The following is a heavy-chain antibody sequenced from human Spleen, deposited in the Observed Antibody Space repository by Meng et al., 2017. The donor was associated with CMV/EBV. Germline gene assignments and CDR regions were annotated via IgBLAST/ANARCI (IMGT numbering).Heavy chain of an antibody. Sequence: ASVKVSCKASGYTFTGQYIHWVRQAPGHGLEWMGWINPNSGGTNYAQKFQGRVTMTRDTSISTAYMELRSLKFDDTAVYFCAKRGYSSSSWFDSWGQGTLVTVSS. J-gene: IGHJ5*01. V-gene: IGHV1-2*02. CDR3: AKRGYSSSSWFDS. CDR2: INPNSGGT. D-gene: IGHD6-6*01. CDR1: GYTFTGQY.